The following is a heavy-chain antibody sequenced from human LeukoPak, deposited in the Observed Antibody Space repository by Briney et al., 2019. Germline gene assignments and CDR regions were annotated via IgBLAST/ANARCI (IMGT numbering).Heavy chain of an antibody. D-gene: IGHD1-26*01. V-gene: IGHV3-7*01. J-gene: IGHJ4*02. CDR1: RYTFSLYC. Sequence: QTGGSLRLFXGASRYTFSLYCMSCVGQAPGKGMEGVANIKECGCERHYGDSVKGRFTIYRDGAENSLYLQMNRLRAEDTVVYQCASEGREGHGFDYWGQGTLVTVSS. CDR2: IKECGCER. CDR3: ASEGREGHGFDY.